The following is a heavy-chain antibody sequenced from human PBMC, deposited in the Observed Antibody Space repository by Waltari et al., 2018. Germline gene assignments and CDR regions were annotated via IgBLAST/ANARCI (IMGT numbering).Heavy chain of an antibody. J-gene: IGHJ4*02. CDR2: IYYSGCT. D-gene: IGHD3-22*01. Sequence: QLQLQESGPGLVKPSETLSLTCTVSGGSISSSSYYWGWIRQPQGKGLEWIGSIYYSGCTYYNPTLKRRGTVSVNTSKNQFSLKLSSETAADTAVYYCAQQYYYDSSGYSFDYWGQGTLVTVSS. CDR3: AQQYYYDSSGYSFDY. CDR1: GGSISSSSYY. V-gene: IGHV4-39*01.